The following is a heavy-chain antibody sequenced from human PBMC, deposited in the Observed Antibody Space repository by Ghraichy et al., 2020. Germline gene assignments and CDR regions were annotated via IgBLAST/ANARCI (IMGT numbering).Heavy chain of an antibody. V-gene: IGHV3-9*01. J-gene: IGHJ4*02. CDR2: VSGYSGSL. Sequence: GGSLRLSCAASGLTFNEYAMHWVRQAPGKGLEWVSSVSGYSGSLGYAESVKGRFTISRDNAKNSLYLQLNSLRSEDTALYYCAKASGSIPYYFDHWGRGTLVTVSS. CDR1: GLTFNEYA. D-gene: IGHD3-10*01. CDR3: AKASGSIPYYFDH.